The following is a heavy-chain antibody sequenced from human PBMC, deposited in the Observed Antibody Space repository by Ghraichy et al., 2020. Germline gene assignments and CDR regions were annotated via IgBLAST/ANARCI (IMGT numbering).Heavy chain of an antibody. CDR3: ARGGSSTASLFHYYYGFDV. V-gene: IGHV3-48*03. Sequence: GESLNISCAVSGFTFSTYEMNWVRQAPGKGLEWISYISSSGTTKHYADSVKGRFTISRDNVSRDNARNSLTLEMNSLRAEDSGVYYCARGGSSTASLFHYYYGFDVWGQGTTVTVSS. J-gene: IGHJ6*02. D-gene: IGHD1-26*01. CDR2: ISSSGTTK. CDR1: GFTFSTYE.